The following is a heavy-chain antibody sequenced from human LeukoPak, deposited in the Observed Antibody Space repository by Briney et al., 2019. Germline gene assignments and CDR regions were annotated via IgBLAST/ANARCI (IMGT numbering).Heavy chain of an antibody. CDR3: ARSGEILTGSQGAIHYYGMDV. J-gene: IGHJ6*02. V-gene: IGHV3-48*01. Sequence: GGSLRLSCAASGFTFSSYSMNWVRQAPGKGLEWVSYISSSSSTIYYADSVKGRFTISRDNAKNSLYLQMNSLRAEDTAVYYCARSGEILTGSQGAIHYYGMDVWGQGTTVTVS. CDR2: ISSSSSTI. CDR1: GFTFSSYS. D-gene: IGHD3-9*01.